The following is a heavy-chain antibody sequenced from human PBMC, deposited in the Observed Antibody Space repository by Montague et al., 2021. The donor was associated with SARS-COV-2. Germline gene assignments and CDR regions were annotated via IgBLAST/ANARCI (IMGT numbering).Heavy chain of an antibody. CDR3: ARDTQHYDSTKYEDWFGP. Sequence: SETLSLTCTVSGGSIGPYYWSWIRQPPGKGLEWIGYIHHSGSTNSNPSLKSRVTIPVDTSKNQFSLNLRSVTGADTAVYYCARDTQHYDSTKYEDWFGPWGQGTLVTVSS. CDR2: IHHSGST. CDR1: GGSIGPYY. J-gene: IGHJ5*02. D-gene: IGHD3-10*01. V-gene: IGHV4-59*01.